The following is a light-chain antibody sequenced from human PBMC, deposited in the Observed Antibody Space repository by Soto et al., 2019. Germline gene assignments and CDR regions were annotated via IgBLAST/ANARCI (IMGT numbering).Light chain of an antibody. V-gene: IGKV1-9*01. J-gene: IGKJ5*01. CDR2: AAS. Sequence: IKLTQSPSCLSASVGDRVTGTCRASQGISNYLAWYQQKPGKAPKLMIYAASTLQSGVPSRFSGSGSGTDFTLTISSLQPEDFGTYYCQQLNSYPQITFGQGTRLAIK. CDR3: QQLNSYPQIT. CDR1: QGISNY.